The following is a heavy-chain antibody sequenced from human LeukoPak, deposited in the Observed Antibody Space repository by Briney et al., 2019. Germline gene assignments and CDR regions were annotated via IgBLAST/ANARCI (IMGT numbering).Heavy chain of an antibody. D-gene: IGHD1-14*01. Sequence: ASVKVSCKAPGYTFTNSDMTWVRQAPGQGLEWMGMISTSNGDTNYAAKLQGRVTMTTDTSTSTVYMELGSLTFDDTAVYFCARDPYHRLGPPLDLWGQGTLVTVSS. CDR1: GYTFTNSD. CDR3: ARDPYHRLGPPLDL. J-gene: IGHJ5*02. CDR2: ISTSNGDT. V-gene: IGHV1-18*01.